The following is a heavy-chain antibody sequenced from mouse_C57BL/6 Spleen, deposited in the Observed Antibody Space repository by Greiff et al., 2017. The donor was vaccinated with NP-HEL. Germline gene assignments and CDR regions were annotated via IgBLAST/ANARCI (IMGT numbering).Heavy chain of an antibody. CDR1: GYTFTSYW. J-gene: IGHJ2*01. CDR2: IDPSDSYT. Sequence: VQLQQSGAELVMPGASVKLSCKASGYTFTSYWMHWVKQRPGQGLEWIGEIDPSDSYTNYNQKFKGKSTLTVDKSSSTAYMQLSSLTSEDSAVYYCARYSYGFDYWGQGTTLTVSS. V-gene: IGHV1-69*01. CDR3: ARYSYGFDY. D-gene: IGHD1-1*01.